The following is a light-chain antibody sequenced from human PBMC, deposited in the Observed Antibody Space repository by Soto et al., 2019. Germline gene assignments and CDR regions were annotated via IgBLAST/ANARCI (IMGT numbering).Light chain of an antibody. CDR3: QRYNDWRWT. J-gene: IGKJ1*01. V-gene: IGKV3-15*01. CDR1: QSISSK. Sequence: EIVMTQSPATLSVSPGEGATLSCSASQSISSKFAWYQQRPGQAPRLLIYGASTRATGVPARFFGSGSGTEFTLTISSLQSEDLAVYYCQRYNDWRWTFGQGPKVESK. CDR2: GAS.